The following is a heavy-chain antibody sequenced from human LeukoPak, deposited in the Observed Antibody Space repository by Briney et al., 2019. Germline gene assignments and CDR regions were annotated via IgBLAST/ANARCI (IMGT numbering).Heavy chain of an antibody. CDR1: GFTFSSYA. J-gene: IGHJ4*02. V-gene: IGHV3-23*01. Sequence: GGSLRLSCAASGFTFSSYAMSWVRQAPGKGLEWVSAISGSGGGTYYADSVKGRFTISRDNSKNTLYLQMNSLRAEDTAVYYCAKAQWLVPRYFDYWGQGTLVTVSS. CDR2: ISGSGGGT. D-gene: IGHD6-19*01. CDR3: AKAQWLVPRYFDY.